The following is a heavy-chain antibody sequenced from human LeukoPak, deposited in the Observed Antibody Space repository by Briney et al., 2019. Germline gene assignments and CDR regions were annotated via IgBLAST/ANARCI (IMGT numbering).Heavy chain of an antibody. CDR1: GGSISSYY. CDR2: IYTSGST. V-gene: IGHV4-4*07. CDR3: ARGGSYYDSSGYYYFDY. J-gene: IGHJ4*02. Sequence: SETLSLTCTVSGGSISSYYWSWIRQPAGKGLEWIGRIYTSGSTNYNPSLKSRVTMSVDTSKNQFSLKLSSVTAADTAVYYWARGGSYYDSSGYYYFDYWGQGTLVTVSS. D-gene: IGHD3-22*01.